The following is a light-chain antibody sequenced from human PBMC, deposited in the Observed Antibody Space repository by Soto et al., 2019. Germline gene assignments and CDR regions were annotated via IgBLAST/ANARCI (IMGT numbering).Light chain of an antibody. J-gene: IGKJ1*01. CDR2: AAS. CDR3: QKHNSAPWT. V-gene: IGKV1-27*01. Sequence: DIQMTQSPSSLSASVGDRVTITCRVSQGISNYLAWYQQKPGKVPKLLIYAASTLQSGVPSRFSASGSGTDFTLTISSLQPEDVATYYCQKHNSAPWTFGQGTKVEIK. CDR1: QGISNY.